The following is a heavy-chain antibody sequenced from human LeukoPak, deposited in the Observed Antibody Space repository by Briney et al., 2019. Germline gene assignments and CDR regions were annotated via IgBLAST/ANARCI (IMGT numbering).Heavy chain of an antibody. CDR2: MNPNSGNT. D-gene: IGHD3-9*01. Sequence: ASVKVSCKASGYTFTSYDINWVRQVTGQGLEWMGWMNPNSGNTGYAQKFQGRVTITRNTSISTAYMELSSLRSEDTAVYYCAREIYVTGKTYFDYWGQGTLVTVSS. CDR3: AREIYVTGKTYFDY. V-gene: IGHV1-8*01. J-gene: IGHJ4*02. CDR1: GYTFTSYD.